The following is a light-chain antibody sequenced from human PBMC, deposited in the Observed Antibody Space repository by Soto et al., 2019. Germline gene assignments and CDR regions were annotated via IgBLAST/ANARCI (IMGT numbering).Light chain of an antibody. CDR1: LPTSNW. J-gene: IGKJ1*01. CDR2: AAS. V-gene: IGKV1-12*01. Sequence: DIQMTQSPSSVSASVGDTVTITCRASLPTSNWLAWFQQKPGEPPKLLIYAASTLQSGIPSRFSGSGSGTEFTLTITSLQPEDFATYYCQQANIFPRMFAQGTKVEV. CDR3: QQANIFPRM.